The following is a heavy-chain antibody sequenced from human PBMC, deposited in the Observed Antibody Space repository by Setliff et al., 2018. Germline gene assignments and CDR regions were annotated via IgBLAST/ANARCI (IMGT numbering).Heavy chain of an antibody. Sequence: GESLKISCAASGFTFSSDPMNWVRQAPGKGLEWLSNIRNDGATTSYADSVKXRFTISXXXVXXXXXXXXXSXXAEXTAVYYCVRDLHWGFDYWGLGTLVTVSS. CDR1: GFTFSSDP. J-gene: IGHJ4*02. CDR3: VRDLHWGFDY. D-gene: IGHD7-27*01. CDR2: IRNDGATT. V-gene: IGHV3-48*03.